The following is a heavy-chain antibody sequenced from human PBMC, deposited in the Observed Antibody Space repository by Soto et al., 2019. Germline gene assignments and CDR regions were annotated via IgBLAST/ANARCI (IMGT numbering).Heavy chain of an antibody. D-gene: IGHD2-2*01. J-gene: IGHJ6*02. CDR2: INPNSGGT. V-gene: IGHV1-2*04. Sequence: QVQLVQSGAEVKKPGASVKVSCKASGYTFTGYYMHWVRQAPGQGLEWMGWINPNSGGTNYAQKLQGWVTMTRDTSISTAYMELSRLRSDDTAVYYCARDGNPFYCSSTSCYAGPSWGYYGMDVWGQGTTVTVSS. CDR3: ARDGNPFYCSSTSCYAGPSWGYYGMDV. CDR1: GYTFTGYY.